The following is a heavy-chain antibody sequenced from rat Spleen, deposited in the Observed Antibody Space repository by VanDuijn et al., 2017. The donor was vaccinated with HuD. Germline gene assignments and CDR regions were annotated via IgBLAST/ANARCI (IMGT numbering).Heavy chain of an antibody. Sequence: EVQLVESGGGLVQPGRSLKLSCAASGFTFSDYYMAWVRQAPTKGLEWVATISYDGSHTYYRDSVKGRFTISRDNAKSTLYLQMDSLRSEDTVTYYCAKASYYGYNSVFDYWGQGTLVTVSS. J-gene: IGHJ3*01. D-gene: IGHD1-9*01. CDR2: ISYDGSHT. CDR1: GFTFSDYY. CDR3: AKASYYGYNSVFDY. V-gene: IGHV5-7*01.